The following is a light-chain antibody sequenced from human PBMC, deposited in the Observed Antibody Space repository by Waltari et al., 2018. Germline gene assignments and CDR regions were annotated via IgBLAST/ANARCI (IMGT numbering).Light chain of an antibody. CDR3: ATWDDSLNGVV. J-gene: IGLJ2*01. V-gene: IGLV1-44*01. Sequence: QSVPTQPPSASGSPGQRVTISCSGSSSNIGDSSVKWYQHFPGTAPKLLIYRSYQRTSGVPDRFSGSKSGTSASLAISGLQSEDEADYYCATWDDSLNGVVFGGGTKLTVL. CDR2: RSY. CDR1: SSNIGDSS.